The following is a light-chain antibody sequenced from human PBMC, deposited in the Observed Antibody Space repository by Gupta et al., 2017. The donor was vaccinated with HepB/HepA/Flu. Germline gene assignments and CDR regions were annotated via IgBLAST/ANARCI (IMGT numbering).Light chain of an antibody. J-gene: IGKJ4*01. V-gene: IGKV1-5*03. CDR3: KQYNSPLT. Sequence: PMTQSPSTLSASVGDRVTITCRASQSISSWLAWYQQKPGKAPKLLIQEASFFESEVPSMCSGRGSGTYSILIIRRVQPDYVATYYCKQYNSPLTFGGGTKVEI. CDR2: EAS. CDR1: QSISSW.